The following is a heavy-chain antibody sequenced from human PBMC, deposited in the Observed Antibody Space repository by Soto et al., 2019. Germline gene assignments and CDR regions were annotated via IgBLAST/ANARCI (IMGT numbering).Heavy chain of an antibody. CDR1: GGSFSGYY. CDR2: INHSGST. D-gene: IGHD3-3*01. J-gene: IGHJ5*02. V-gene: IGHV4-34*01. Sequence: QVQLQQWGAGLLKPSETLSLTCAVYGGSFSGYYWSWIRQPPGKGLEWMGEINHSGSTTYNPSLKSRVHISVDTSKHQYSLKLSSVTAAYTAVYYCARARPTAFWSGYYTRWFDPWGQGTLVTVSS. CDR3: ARARPTAFWSGYYTRWFDP.